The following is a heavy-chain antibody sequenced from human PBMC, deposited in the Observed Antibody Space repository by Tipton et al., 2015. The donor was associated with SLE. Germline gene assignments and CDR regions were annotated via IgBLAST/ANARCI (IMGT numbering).Heavy chain of an antibody. J-gene: IGHJ6*02. D-gene: IGHD1-14*01. CDR3: ARGRDGMDVFVMDV. V-gene: IGHV4-59*01. Sequence: GLVKPSETLSLTCTVSGGSISNYYWSWLRQPPGKGLEWIGYINYSGNTNYNPSLKSRVTTSVDTSKNQLSLKLHYVTATDTAVYYCARGRDGMDVFVMDVWGPGTTVTVSS. CDR2: INYSGNT. CDR1: GGSISNYY.